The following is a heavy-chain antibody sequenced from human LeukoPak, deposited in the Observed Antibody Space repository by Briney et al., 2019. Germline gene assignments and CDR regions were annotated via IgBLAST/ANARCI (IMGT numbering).Heavy chain of an antibody. CDR2: IQQDGSEK. Sequence: GGSLRLSCAASEFTFSSYWMIWVRQAPGKGLEWVANIQQDGSEKYYVDSVKGRFTISRDNAKNSLYLQMNSLRAEDTAVYYCARNPPRYFNWGQGTLVTVSS. CDR3: ARNPPRYFN. CDR1: EFTFSSYW. J-gene: IGHJ4*02. V-gene: IGHV3-7*05. D-gene: IGHD1-26*01.